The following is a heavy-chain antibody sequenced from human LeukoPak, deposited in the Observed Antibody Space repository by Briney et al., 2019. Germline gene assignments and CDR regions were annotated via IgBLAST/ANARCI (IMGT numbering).Heavy chain of an antibody. D-gene: IGHD3-10*01. V-gene: IGHV4-30-4*01. CDR2: IYYSGST. CDR1: GGSTSSGDYY. CDR3: ARDYYYGSGRFDY. Sequence: PSETLSLTCTVSGGSTSSGDYYWSWIRQPPGKGLEWIGYIYYSGSTDYNPSLRSRVTISVDPSKNQFSLRLGSVTAADTAVYYCARDYYYGSGRFDYWGQGILVTVSS. J-gene: IGHJ4*02.